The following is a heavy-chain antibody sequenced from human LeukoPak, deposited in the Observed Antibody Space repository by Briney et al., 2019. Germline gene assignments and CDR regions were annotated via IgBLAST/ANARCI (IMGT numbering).Heavy chain of an antibody. CDR1: GFTFSSYA. V-gene: IGHV3-23*01. CDR3: AKDSPRGYSYGLN. Sequence: GGSLRLSCAASGFTFSSYAMSWVRQAPGKGLEWVSAISGSGGSTYYADTVKGQFTISRDNSKNTLYLQMNSLRAEDTAVYYCAKDSPRGYSYGLNWGQGTLVTVSS. CDR2: ISGSGGST. D-gene: IGHD5-18*01. J-gene: IGHJ4*02.